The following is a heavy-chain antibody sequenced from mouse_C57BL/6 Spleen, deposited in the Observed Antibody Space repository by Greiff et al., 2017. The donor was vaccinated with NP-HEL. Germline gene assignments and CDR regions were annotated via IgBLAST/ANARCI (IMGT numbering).Heavy chain of an antibody. D-gene: IGHD2-1*01. CDR3: ARDLDGNYFFDY. Sequence: DVMLVESEGGLVQPGSSMKLSCTASGFTFSDYYMAWVRQVPEKGLEWVANINYDGSSTYYLDSLKSRFIISRDNAKNILYLQMSSLKSEDTATYYCARDLDGNYFFDYWGQGTTLTVSS. V-gene: IGHV5-16*01. J-gene: IGHJ2*01. CDR1: GFTFSDYY. CDR2: INYDGSST.